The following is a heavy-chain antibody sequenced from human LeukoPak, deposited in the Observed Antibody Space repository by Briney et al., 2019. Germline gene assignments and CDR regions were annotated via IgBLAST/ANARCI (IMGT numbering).Heavy chain of an antibody. CDR1: GFTFSSYA. J-gene: IGHJ4*02. CDR2: ISYDGSNK. V-gene: IGHV3-30-3*01. D-gene: IGHD4-17*01. CDR3: ARDYGDYGFDY. Sequence: PGGSLRLSCAASGFTFSSYAMHWVCQAPGKGLEWVAVISYDGSNKYYADSVKGRFTISRDNSKNTLYLQMNSLRAEDTAVYYCARDYGDYGFDYWGQGTLVTVSS.